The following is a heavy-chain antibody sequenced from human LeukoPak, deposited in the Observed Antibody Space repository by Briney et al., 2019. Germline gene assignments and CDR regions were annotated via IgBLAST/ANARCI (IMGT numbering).Heavy chain of an antibody. D-gene: IGHD1-14*01. CDR2: ISGDGSVT. V-gene: IGHV3-43*02. CDR1: GFTFNDYP. J-gene: IGHJ4*02. CDR3: ATGSQPGTTFDY. Sequence: GGSLRLSCAASGFTFNDYPMHWVRQAPGKGLEWVSLISGDGSVTYYADSVKGRFTISRDDSKNSLYLQMNSLRLEDTAFYYCATGSQPGTTFDYWGQGTLVTASS.